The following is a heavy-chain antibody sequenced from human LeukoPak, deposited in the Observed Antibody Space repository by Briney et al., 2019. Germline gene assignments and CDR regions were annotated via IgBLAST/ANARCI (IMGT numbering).Heavy chain of an antibody. CDR3: ARADYEGPFDY. CDR1: GYTFTGYY. J-gene: IGHJ4*02. D-gene: IGHD3-22*01. V-gene: IGHV1-2*06. CDR2: INPNSGGT. Sequence: ASVKVSCKASGYTFTGYYMHWVRQAPGQGLEWMGRINPNSGGTSYAQKFQGRVTTTRDTSTSTVYVELSSLRSEDTAVYYCARADYEGPFDYWGQGTLVTVSS.